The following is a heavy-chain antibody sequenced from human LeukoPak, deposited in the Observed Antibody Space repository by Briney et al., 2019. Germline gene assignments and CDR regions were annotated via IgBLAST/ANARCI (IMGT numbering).Heavy chain of an antibody. Sequence: SETLSLTCSVSGGSVSSYYWSWIRQPPGKGLEWIGYIYYSGSTNYNPSLKSRVTISVDTSKNQFSLKLSSVTAADTAVYYCASSAYESSGYGGYYMDVWGKGTTVTVSS. V-gene: IGHV4-59*08. CDR3: ASSAYESSGYGGYYMDV. J-gene: IGHJ6*03. CDR2: IYYSGST. CDR1: GGSVSSYY. D-gene: IGHD3-22*01.